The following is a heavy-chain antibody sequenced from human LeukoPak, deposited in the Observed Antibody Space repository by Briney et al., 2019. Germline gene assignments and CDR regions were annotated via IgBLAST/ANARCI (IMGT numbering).Heavy chain of an antibody. CDR3: ATQSDYYYFHY. CDR2: IYPGDSDT. V-gene: IGHV5-51*01. CDR1: GYSFTSDW. D-gene: IGHD2/OR15-2a*01. J-gene: IGHJ4*02. Sequence: GESLKISCKASGYSFTSDWIGWVRQMPGKGLEWMGIIYPGDSDTRYSPSFQGQVTISADKSITTAYLQWSSLKASDIAMYYCATQSDYYYFHYWGQGTLVTVSS.